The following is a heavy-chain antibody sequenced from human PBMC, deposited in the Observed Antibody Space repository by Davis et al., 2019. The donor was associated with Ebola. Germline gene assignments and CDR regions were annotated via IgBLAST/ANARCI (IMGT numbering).Heavy chain of an antibody. Sequence: PSETLSLTYTVSGVSISSYHWSWIRQPPGRGLEWIGYIHYSGITNYNPSLRSRVTISVDTSKNQLSLQVNSVTPEDTAVYYCARGWLRSKFDYWGRGTLVTVSS. CDR2: IHYSGIT. CDR1: GVSISSYH. CDR3: ARGWLRSKFDY. V-gene: IGHV4-59*12. J-gene: IGHJ4*02. D-gene: IGHD5-12*01.